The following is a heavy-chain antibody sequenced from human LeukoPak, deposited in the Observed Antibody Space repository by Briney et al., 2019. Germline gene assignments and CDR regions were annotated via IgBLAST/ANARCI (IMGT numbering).Heavy chain of an antibody. CDR1: GYTFTSYD. CDR3: ARVYCSGGSCLESGYYYYGMDV. CDR2: MNPNSGNT. Sequence: ASVKVSCKASGYTFTSYDINWVRQATGQGLELMGWMNPNSGNTGYAQKFQGRVTMTRNTSISTAYMELSSLRSEDTAVYYCARVYCSGGSCLESGYYYYGMDVWGQGTTVTVSS. J-gene: IGHJ6*02. V-gene: IGHV1-8*01. D-gene: IGHD2-15*01.